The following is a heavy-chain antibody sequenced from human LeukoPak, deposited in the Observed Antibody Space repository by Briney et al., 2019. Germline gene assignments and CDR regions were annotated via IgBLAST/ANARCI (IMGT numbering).Heavy chain of an antibody. Sequence: GASVKVSCKVSGYTFTSYGINWVRQAPGQGLEWMGWITPFNGNTDYAQKFQGRVTMTTDTSTNTAYMELRSLRSDDTAVYYCARDSYDSSGSYFFLKLLDHWGQGTLVAVSS. CDR2: ITPFNGNT. V-gene: IGHV1-18*01. CDR1: GYTFTSYG. J-gene: IGHJ4*02. D-gene: IGHD3-22*01. CDR3: ARDSYDSSGSYFFLKLLDH.